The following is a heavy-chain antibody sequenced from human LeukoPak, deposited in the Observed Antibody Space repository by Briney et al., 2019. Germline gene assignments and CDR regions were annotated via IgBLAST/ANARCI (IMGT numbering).Heavy chain of an antibody. V-gene: IGHV3-48*03. J-gene: IGHJ4*02. CDR2: IRSGGYTT. Sequence: GGSLRLSCAASGFTFSSFEMNWVRQAPGKGLEWVSHIRSGGYTTNYADSVKGRFTISRDNAKNSLYLQMNSLRAEDTALYYCARGGVYWGQGTLVTVSS. D-gene: IGHD1-26*01. CDR3: ARGGVY. CDR1: GFTFSSFE.